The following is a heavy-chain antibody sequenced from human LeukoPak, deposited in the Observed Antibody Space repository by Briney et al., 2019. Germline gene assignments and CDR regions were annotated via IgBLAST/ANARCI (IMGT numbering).Heavy chain of an antibody. CDR1: GYTFTSYY. J-gene: IGHJ4*02. Sequence: ASVTXXXKASGYTFTSYYMHWVRQAPGQGLEWMGIVNPSGGSTSYAQKFQGRVTMTRDTSTSTVYMELSSLRSEDTAVYYCASHWGTAVAGTAPYYWGQGTLVTVSS. CDR3: ASHWGTAVAGTAPYY. CDR2: VNPSGGST. V-gene: IGHV1-46*01. D-gene: IGHD6-19*01.